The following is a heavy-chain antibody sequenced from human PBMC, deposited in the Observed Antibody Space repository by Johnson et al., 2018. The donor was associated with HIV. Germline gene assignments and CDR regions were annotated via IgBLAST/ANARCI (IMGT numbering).Heavy chain of an antibody. D-gene: IGHD1-26*01. J-gene: IGHJ3*02. CDR3: ARSWELGETAFDI. Sequence: VQLVESGGGVVQPGRSLRLSCEASGLVFSDNAMHWVRQAPGKGLECVAVISSPGNIKQYADSVKVRFPISRDTSKNTLYLQMNSLRAEDTAVYYCARSWELGETAFDIWGQGTMVTVSS. CDR1: GLVFSDNA. CDR2: ISSPGNIK. V-gene: IGHV3-30-3*01.